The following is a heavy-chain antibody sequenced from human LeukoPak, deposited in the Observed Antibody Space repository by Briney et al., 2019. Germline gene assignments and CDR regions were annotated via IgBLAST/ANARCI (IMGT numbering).Heavy chain of an antibody. CDR1: GFTFSSYA. CDR2: ISGRGDST. CDR3: GKVWNRGFDS. V-gene: IGHV3-23*01. Sequence: GGSLRLFCAASGFTFSSYAMHWVRQTPGKGLEWVSAISGRGDSTYYADSVKGRFTISRDNSMHTLYLQTNSLRAEDTAVYYCGKVWNRGFDSWGQGTLVTVSS. D-gene: IGHD1-1*01. J-gene: IGHJ4*02.